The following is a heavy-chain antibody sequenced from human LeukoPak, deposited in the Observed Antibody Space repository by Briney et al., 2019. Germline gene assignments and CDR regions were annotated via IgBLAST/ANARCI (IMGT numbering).Heavy chain of an antibody. D-gene: IGHD4-17*01. CDR1: GYTFTSYG. Sequence: GASVKVSCKASGYTFTSYGISWVRQAPGQGLEWMGWISAYNGNTNYAQKLQGRVTMTTDTSTSTAYMELRSLRSDDTAVYYCAREGYRGGMTTVTTTTYFLANYYYYYGMDVWGQGTTVTVSS. CDR3: AREGYRGGMTTVTTTTYFLANYYYYYGMDV. J-gene: IGHJ6*02. CDR2: ISAYNGNT. V-gene: IGHV1-18*01.